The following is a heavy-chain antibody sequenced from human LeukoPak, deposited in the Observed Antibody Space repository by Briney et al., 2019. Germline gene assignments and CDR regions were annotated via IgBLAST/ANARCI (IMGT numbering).Heavy chain of an antibody. J-gene: IGHJ5*02. CDR2: FNPDGGIT. CDR3: VRGAVGTGVWFDH. CDR1: GFTFSGYW. Sequence: GGSLRLSCAVSGFTFSGYWMQWLRHAPGEGLEWVSRFNPDGGITNYADSVKGRSTISRNTAENTVHLKMTRLSGDDSAVYYGVRGAVGTGVWFDHWGQGTLVTVSS. V-gene: IGHV3-74*01. D-gene: IGHD1-26*01.